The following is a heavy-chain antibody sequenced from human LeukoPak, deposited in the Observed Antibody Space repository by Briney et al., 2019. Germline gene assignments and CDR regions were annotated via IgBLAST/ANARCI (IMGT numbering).Heavy chain of an antibody. V-gene: IGHV4-59*08. CDR1: GGSVSSYY. CDR3: ARHGTISSESYFDY. CDR2: IHNSGRT. Sequence: SETLSLTCSVSGGSVSSYYWSWIRQSPGKGLEWIGYIHNSGRTNYNPSLKSRVTGFVDTSKSQVSLRLSSVTAADTAVYYCARHGTISSESYFDYWGQGALVTVSS. J-gene: IGHJ4*02. D-gene: IGHD1-14*01.